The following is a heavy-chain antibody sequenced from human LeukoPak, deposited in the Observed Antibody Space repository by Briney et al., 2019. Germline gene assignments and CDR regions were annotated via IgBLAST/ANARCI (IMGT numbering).Heavy chain of an antibody. CDR2: INHSGST. V-gene: IGHV4-34*01. D-gene: IGHD6-13*01. Sequence: PSETLSLTCAVYGGSFSGYYWSWIRQPPGKGLEWIGEINHSGSTNYNPSLKSRVTISVDTSKNHFSLKLTSVTAADTAVYYCARAKGVAGGYNWFDPWGQGTLVTVSS. CDR3: ARAKGVAGGYNWFDP. J-gene: IGHJ5*02. CDR1: GGSFSGYY.